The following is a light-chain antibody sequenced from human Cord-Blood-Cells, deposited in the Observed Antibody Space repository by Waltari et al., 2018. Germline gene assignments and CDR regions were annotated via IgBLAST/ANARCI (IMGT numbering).Light chain of an antibody. CDR2: AAS. J-gene: IGKJ2*03. CDR3: QQSYSTPYS. V-gene: IGKV1-39*01. Sequence: IQMTQSPSSLSASVGDRVTITCRASQSISSYLNLYQQKPGKAPKLLIYAASSLQSGVPSTFSGSGSGTDFTLTISSLQPEDFATYYCQQSYSTPYSFGQGTKLEIK. CDR1: QSISSY.